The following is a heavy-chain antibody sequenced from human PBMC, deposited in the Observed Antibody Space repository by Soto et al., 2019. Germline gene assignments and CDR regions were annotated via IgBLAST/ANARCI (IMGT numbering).Heavy chain of an antibody. Sequence: QVQLVQSGAEVKKPGASVKVSCKASGYTFTSYGISWVRQAPGQGLEWMGWISAYNGNTNYAQKLQGRVTMTTDTSTSTAYMELRSLRSDDTAVYYCARDLLALGIMITFGGVIAPFDPWGQGTLVTVSS. CDR1: GYTFTSYG. V-gene: IGHV1-18*01. D-gene: IGHD3-16*02. J-gene: IGHJ5*02. CDR3: ARDLLALGIMITFGGVIAPFDP. CDR2: ISAYNGNT.